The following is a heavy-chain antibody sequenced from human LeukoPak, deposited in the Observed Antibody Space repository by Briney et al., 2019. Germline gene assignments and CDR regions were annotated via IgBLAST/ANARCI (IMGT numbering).Heavy chain of an antibody. D-gene: IGHD6-13*01. CDR3: ARWAADMDV. V-gene: IGHV3-33*01. J-gene: IGHJ6*04. CDR2: IWYDGSEK. Sequence: GGSLRLSCAASGFTFSSYGMHWVRQAPGKGLGLEAVIWYDGSEKYYADSVRGRFTISRDNSKNTLYLQMNSPRAEDTAVYYCARWAADMDVWGKGTTVTVSS. CDR1: GFTFSSYG.